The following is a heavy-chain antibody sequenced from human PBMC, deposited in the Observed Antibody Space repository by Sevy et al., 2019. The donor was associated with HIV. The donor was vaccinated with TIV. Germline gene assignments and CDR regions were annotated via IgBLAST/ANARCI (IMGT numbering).Heavy chain of an antibody. CDR2: IWYDGSNK. CDR1: GFTFSSYG. Sequence: GGSLRLSCAASGFTFSSYGMHGVRQAPGKGLEGVAVIWYDGSNKYYADSVKGRFTISRDNSKNTFHLQMSGLRLEDTGVYYCARGLAALPGYYYGMDVWGQGTTVTVSS. CDR3: ARGLAALPGYYYGMDV. D-gene: IGHD6-6*01. V-gene: IGHV3-33*01. J-gene: IGHJ6*02.